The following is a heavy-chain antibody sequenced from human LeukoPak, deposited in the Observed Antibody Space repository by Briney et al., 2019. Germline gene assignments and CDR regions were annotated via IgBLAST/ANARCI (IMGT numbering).Heavy chain of an antibody. CDR2: IIPIFGTA. Sequence: SVKVSCKASGGTFSNYAISWVRQAPGQGLEWMGGIIPIFGTANYAEKFRGRVTITADETTGTAYMELSRLKSGDTAVYYCARDSSEFRSLIPHWGQGTLVTVSS. CDR1: GGTFSNYA. D-gene: IGHD2-21*01. J-gene: IGHJ1*01. V-gene: IGHV1-69*13. CDR3: ARDSSEFRSLIPH.